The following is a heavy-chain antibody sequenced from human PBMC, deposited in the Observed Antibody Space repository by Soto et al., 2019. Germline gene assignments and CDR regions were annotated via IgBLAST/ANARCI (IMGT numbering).Heavy chain of an antibody. Sequence: KPSETLSLTCTVSGGSISSGGYYWSWIRQHPGKGLEWIGYIYYSGSTYYNPSLKSRVTISVDTSKNQFSLKLSSVTAADTAVYYCAREISRGARWEVDYWGQGTLVTVSS. D-gene: IGHD3-10*01. CDR1: GGSISSGGYY. CDR3: AREISRGARWEVDY. V-gene: IGHV4-31*03. J-gene: IGHJ4*02. CDR2: IYYSGST.